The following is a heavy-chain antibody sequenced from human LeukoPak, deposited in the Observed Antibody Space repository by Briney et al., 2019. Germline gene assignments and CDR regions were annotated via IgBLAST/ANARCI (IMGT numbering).Heavy chain of an antibody. Sequence: VASVKVSCKASGGTFSSYAISWVRQAPGQGLEWMGGIIPIFGTANYAQKFQGRVTITADESTSTAYMELSSLRSEDTAVYYCARGGVPGIAAAYFDYWGQGTLVTVSS. CDR2: IIPIFGTA. V-gene: IGHV1-69*01. CDR3: ARGGVPGIAAAYFDY. CDR1: GGTFSSYA. D-gene: IGHD6-13*01. J-gene: IGHJ4*02.